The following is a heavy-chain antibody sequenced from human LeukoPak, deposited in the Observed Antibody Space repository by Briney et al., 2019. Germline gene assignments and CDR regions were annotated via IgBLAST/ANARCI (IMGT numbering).Heavy chain of an antibody. Sequence: PGGSLRLSCAASGFTFSSYSMNWVRQAPGKGLEWVSYISSSSSTIYYADSVKGRFTISRDNAKNSLYLQMNSLRAEDTAVYYCARGSWPRAQHYDYWGQGTLVTVSS. V-gene: IGHV3-48*01. CDR3: ARGSWPRAQHYDY. J-gene: IGHJ4*02. CDR2: ISSSSSTI. CDR1: GFTFSSYS. D-gene: IGHD5-24*01.